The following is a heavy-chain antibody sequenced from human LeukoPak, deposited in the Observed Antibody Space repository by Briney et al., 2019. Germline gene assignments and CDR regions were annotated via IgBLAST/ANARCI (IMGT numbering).Heavy chain of an antibody. CDR3: ARDLNYDILTGYSGTGYYYYGMDV. V-gene: IGHV1-2*04. CDR2: INPNSGGT. Sequence: ASVKVSCKASGYTFTGYYMHWVRQAPGQGLEWMGWINPNSGGTNYAQKFQGWVTMTRDTPISTAYMELSRLRSDDTAVYYCARDLNYDILTGYSGTGYYYYGMDVWGQGTTVTVSS. J-gene: IGHJ6*02. CDR1: GYTFTGYY. D-gene: IGHD3-9*01.